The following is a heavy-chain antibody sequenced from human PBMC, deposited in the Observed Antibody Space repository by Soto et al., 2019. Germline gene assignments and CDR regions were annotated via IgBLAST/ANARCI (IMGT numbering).Heavy chain of an antibody. V-gene: IGHV1-8*01. D-gene: IGHD6-13*01. CDR1: GYTFTSYD. CDR2: MNPNSGNT. J-gene: IGHJ4*02. CDR3: ARGFGYSSPARYY. Sequence: QVQLVQSGAEVKKPGASVKVSCKASGYTFTSYDINWVRQATGQGLEWMGWMNPNSGNTGYAQKFQGRVTRTRTTAAGTAYVELSSLRPGDTAVYYWARGFGYSSPARYYWGQGTLVTVSS.